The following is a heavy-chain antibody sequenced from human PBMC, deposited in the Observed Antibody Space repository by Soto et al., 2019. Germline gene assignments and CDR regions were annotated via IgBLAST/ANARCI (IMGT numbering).Heavy chain of an antibody. CDR2: INPLPTSGST. CDR1: GYIFTNYY. CDR3: ARDLAAAAY. Sequence: QVQLVQSGAEVKKPGASVKVSCTASGYIFTNYYIHWVRQAPGQGLEWMAIINPLPTSGSTNYAQEFQGSVTVTRDTSTSTVYMELNSLRSDDTAIYYCARDLAAAAYWGQGTLVTVSS. D-gene: IGHD6-13*01. V-gene: IGHV1-46*01. J-gene: IGHJ4*02.